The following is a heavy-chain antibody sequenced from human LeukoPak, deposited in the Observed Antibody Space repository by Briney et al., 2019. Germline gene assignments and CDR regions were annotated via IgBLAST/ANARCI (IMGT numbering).Heavy chain of an antibody. CDR3: EMRRDYYGSGSYLEIPLYYYYGMDV. CDR1: GFTFSSYA. Sequence: GASVRVSCTASGFTFSSYAMNWVRQAPGQGLEWMGGINPIFGTANYAQTFKGRVTISADDSTSTAYLQLSSLRAEDTAVYYCEMRRDYYGSGSYLEIPLYYYYGMDVWGQGTTVTVSS. CDR2: INPIFGTA. J-gene: IGHJ6*02. V-gene: IGHV1-69*13. D-gene: IGHD3-10*01.